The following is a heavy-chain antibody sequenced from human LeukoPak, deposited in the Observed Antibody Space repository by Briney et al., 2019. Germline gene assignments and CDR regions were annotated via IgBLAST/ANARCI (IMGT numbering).Heavy chain of an antibody. CDR2: INHSGST. V-gene: IGHV4-30-4*08. CDR1: GGSISSGDYY. CDR3: ARGNIVVVPAAILGNYYYYYMDV. D-gene: IGHD2-2*02. J-gene: IGHJ6*03. Sequence: PSQTLSLTCTVSGGSISSGDYYWSWIRQPPGKGLEWIGEINHSGSTNYNPSLKSRVTISVDTSKNQFSLKLSSVTAADTAVYYCARGNIVVVPAAILGNYYYYYMDVWGKGTTVTVSS.